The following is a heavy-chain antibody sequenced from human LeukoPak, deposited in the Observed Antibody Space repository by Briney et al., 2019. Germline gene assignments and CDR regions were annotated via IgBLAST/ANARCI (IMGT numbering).Heavy chain of an antibody. J-gene: IGHJ4*02. CDR2: IKEDGSEK. Sequence: GGSLRLSCAASGFTFNSYWMSWVRQAPGKGLEWVANIKEDGSEKYYVDSVKGRFTISRDNAKNSLYLQMNSLRAEDTAVYYCARTYYDILTGYNPYFDYWGQGILVTVSS. CDR1: GFTFNSYW. V-gene: IGHV3-7*01. D-gene: IGHD3-9*01. CDR3: ARTYYDILTGYNPYFDY.